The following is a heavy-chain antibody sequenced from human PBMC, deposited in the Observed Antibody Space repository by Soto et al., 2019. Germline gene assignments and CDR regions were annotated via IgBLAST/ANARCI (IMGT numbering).Heavy chain of an antibody. CDR3: ARLPYSYVSLYFFDF. Sequence: QTGGSLRLPFGASGFTFSNYAVSWVRQSPGRGLEWVASISDRGGSTKYADSVNGRFTISRDNSRNTLFLQMDTLRAEDTAVYYCARLPYSYVSLYFFDFWGQGTLVTVS. D-gene: IGHD5-18*01. CDR2: ISDRGGST. CDR1: GFTFSNYA. J-gene: IGHJ4*02. V-gene: IGHV3-23*01.